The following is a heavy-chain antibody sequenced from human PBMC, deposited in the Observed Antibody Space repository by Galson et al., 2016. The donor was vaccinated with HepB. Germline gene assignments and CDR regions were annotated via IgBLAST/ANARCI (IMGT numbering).Heavy chain of an antibody. V-gene: IGHV3-23*01. CDR2: LSGSGNSR. J-gene: IGHJ6*02. Sequence: SLRLSCAASGFTFSIYAMNWVRQAPGKGLEWISGLSGSGNSRYYADSVKGRFTISRDNSKNTLYLQMDSLSAEDTAVYYCAKDSTARWLQPHYGMDVWGQWSTVTF. D-gene: IGHD5-24*01. CDR3: AKDSTARWLQPHYGMDV. CDR1: GFTFSIYA.